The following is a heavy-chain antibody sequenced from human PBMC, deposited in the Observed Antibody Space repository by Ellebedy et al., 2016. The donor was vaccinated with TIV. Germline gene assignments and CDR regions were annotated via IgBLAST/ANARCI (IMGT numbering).Heavy chain of an antibody. CDR1: GFTFSNYN. CDR3: ASRGVAVQGADY. V-gene: IGHV3-48*04. J-gene: IGHJ4*02. CDR2: VSGSRKTK. D-gene: IGHD3-10*01. Sequence: GESLKISCAASGFTFSNYNMNWVRQALGKGLEWVSSVSGSRKTKYYAESVKGRFTIYRDNAKNTLYLQMNSLRAEDTYVYYCASRGVAVQGADYWGQGTLVTVSS.